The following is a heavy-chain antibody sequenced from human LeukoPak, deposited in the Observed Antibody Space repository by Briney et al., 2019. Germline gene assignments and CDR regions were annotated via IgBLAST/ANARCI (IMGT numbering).Heavy chain of an antibody. D-gene: IGHD2-8*01. CDR3: ALYAIPGYYGMDV. Sequence: SETLSLTCTVSGGSISSYYWSWIRQPPGKGLEWIGYIYYSGSTNYNPSLKSRVTISVDTSKNQFSLKLSSVTAADTAVYYCALYAIPGYYGMDVWGPGTTVTVSS. CDR2: IYYSGST. CDR1: GGSISSYY. V-gene: IGHV4-59*01. J-gene: IGHJ6*02.